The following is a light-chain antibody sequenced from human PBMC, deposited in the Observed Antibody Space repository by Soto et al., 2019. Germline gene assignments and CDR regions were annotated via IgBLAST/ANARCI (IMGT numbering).Light chain of an antibody. V-gene: IGKV3-20*01. CDR2: GAS. CDR1: QRMTNNC. J-gene: IGKJ2*01. CDR3: HQYGRSPFT. Sequence: EIVLTQSPDTLSLSPGERVTLSCRASQRMTNNCLAWFQQKPGLAPRLLIHGASTRASGVPDRFTGGGSGTDFVLTISRVEPEDFAVYYCHQYGRSPFTFGRGTKLQIK.